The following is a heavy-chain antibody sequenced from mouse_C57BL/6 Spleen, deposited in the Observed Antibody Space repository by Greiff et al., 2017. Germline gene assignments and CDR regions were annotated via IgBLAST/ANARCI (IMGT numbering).Heavy chain of an antibody. CDR1: GFSLTSYA. Sequence: QVQLQEPGPGLVAPSPSLSITCTVSGFSLTSYAISWVRQPPGQGLEWLGVIWTGGGTNYNSALNSRLSISKDNSKSQVFLKMNSLQTDDTARYYCARGDSNYGFYAMGYWGQGTSVTVSS. CDR3: ARGDSNYGFYAMGY. J-gene: IGHJ4*01. D-gene: IGHD2-5*01. CDR2: IWTGGGT. V-gene: IGHV2-9-1*01.